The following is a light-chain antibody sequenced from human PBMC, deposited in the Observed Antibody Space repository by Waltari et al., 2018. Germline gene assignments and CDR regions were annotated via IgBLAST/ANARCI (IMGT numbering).Light chain of an antibody. CDR2: GKN. Sequence: SSDLTQDPAVSVALGQTVRLTCQGDILRTNYVNWCRQKPGQPPELVINGKNNRPSGIPDRFSASSSGNTASLIITGAQAEDEADYYCSSRELSGHVVFGGGTRLTVL. CDR1: ILRTNY. J-gene: IGLJ2*01. CDR3: SSRELSGHVV. V-gene: IGLV3-19*01.